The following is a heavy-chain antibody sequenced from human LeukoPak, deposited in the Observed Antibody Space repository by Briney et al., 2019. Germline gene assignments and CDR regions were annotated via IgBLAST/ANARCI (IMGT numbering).Heavy chain of an antibody. V-gene: IGHV1-2*02. J-gene: IGHJ5*02. CDR1: GYTFTGYY. CDR3: GRGNKSFDP. Sequence: ASVKVSCKASGYTFTGYYVHWVRQAPGQGLEWMGWINPNTGGTNYAQKFQGRVTMTKDTSTNAAYMELNKLTSDDTAVYYCGRGNKSFDPWGQGTPVTVSS. CDR2: INPNTGGT.